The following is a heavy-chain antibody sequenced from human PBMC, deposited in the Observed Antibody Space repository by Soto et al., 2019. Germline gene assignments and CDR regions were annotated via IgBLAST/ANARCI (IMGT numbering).Heavy chain of an antibody. J-gene: IGHJ5*02. D-gene: IGHD3-16*01. CDR1: GYSFTNND. CDR2: MNPGSGDT. CDR3: ARMATFGSLNWFDP. Sequence: ASVKVSCKASGYSFTNNDVTWVRQATGQGLEWMGWMNPGSGDTGYAQKFQGRVTMTRDISIATAYMELSSLRSDDTATYYCARMATFGSLNWFDPWGQGTLVTVSS. V-gene: IGHV1-8*01.